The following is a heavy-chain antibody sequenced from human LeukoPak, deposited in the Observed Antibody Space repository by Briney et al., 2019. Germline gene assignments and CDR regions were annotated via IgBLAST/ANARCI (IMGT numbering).Heavy chain of an antibody. CDR1: GYNFITYA. V-gene: IGHV1-3*01. Sequence: GASVKVSCEASGYNFITYAMHWVRQAPGQGLEWMGYINVGNGDTKYSQKFQGRVTFTRDTSAGIAYMELSSLTSEDTAIYYCARKNYGDRHPYDYWGQGTLVTVSS. J-gene: IGHJ4*02. CDR3: ARKNYGDRHPYDY. CDR2: INVGNGDT. D-gene: IGHD2-21*02.